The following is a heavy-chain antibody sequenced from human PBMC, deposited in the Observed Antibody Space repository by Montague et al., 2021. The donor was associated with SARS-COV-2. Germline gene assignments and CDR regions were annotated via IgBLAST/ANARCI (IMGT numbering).Heavy chain of an antibody. CDR3: ARATAGPAAIFMGFSGPFDAFDI. Sequence: TLSLTCTVSGGSISSGGYYWSWIRQHPGKGLEWIGYVYYSGSTYYXXXLKSRVTMSVDTSKNQFSLKLSSVTAADTAVYYCARATAGPAAIFMGFSGPFDAFDIWGQGTMVTVSS. CDR1: GGSISSGGYY. V-gene: IGHV4-31*03. CDR2: VYYSGST. D-gene: IGHD2-2*01. J-gene: IGHJ3*02.